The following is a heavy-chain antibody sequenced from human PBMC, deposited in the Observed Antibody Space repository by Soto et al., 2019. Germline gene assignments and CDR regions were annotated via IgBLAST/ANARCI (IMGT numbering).Heavy chain of an antibody. D-gene: IGHD5-12*01. J-gene: IGHJ4*02. CDR2: ISSSGSTI. CDR1: GFTFGDYY. CDR3: ARRYSGPIDY. V-gene: IGHV3-11*01. Sequence: PGGSLRLSYAASGFTFGDYYVSWIRQAPGKGLEWVSYISSSGSTIYYADSVKGRLTISRDNAKNSLYLQMNSLRAEDTAVYYCARRYSGPIDYWGQGTLVTVSS.